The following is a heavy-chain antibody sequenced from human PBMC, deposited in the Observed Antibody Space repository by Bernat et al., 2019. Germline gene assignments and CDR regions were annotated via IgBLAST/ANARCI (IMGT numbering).Heavy chain of an antibody. CDR2: IYYSGST. CDR1: GGSISSSSYY. Sequence: QLQLQESGPGLVKPSETLSLTCTVSGGSISSSSYYWGWIRQPPGKGLEWIGSIYYSGSTYYNPSLKSRVTISVDTSKNQFSLKLSSVTAADTAVYYCARHRIRDWFDPWGQGTLVTVSS. CDR3: ARHRIRDWFDP. J-gene: IGHJ5*02. V-gene: IGHV4-39*01.